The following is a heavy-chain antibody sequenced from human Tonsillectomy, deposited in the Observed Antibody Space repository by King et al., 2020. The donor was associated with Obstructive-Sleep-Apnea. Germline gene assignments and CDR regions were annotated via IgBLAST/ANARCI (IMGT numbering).Heavy chain of an antibody. Sequence: QLVQSGAEVKKPGESLRISCKGSGYSFTSYWISCVRQMPGKGLEWMGRIYPSDSYTNYSPTFQGHVTISADKSISTAYLQWSSLKASDTAMYYCARGLTVATYYFDYWGQGTLVTVSS. CDR1: GYSFTSYW. V-gene: IGHV5-10-1*03. D-gene: IGHD5-12*01. CDR3: ARGLTVATYYFDY. CDR2: IYPSDSYT. J-gene: IGHJ4*02.